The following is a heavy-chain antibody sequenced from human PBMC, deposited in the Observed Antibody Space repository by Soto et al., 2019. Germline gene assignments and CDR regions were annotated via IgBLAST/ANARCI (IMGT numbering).Heavy chain of an antibody. D-gene: IGHD1-26*01. CDR3: AKAVGDY. V-gene: IGHV3-23*01. J-gene: IGHJ4*02. Sequence: GGSLRLSCAASGFIASNYAMSWVRQAPGKGLEWASGFSGSGGATFYADSVKGRFTISRDSSKNTIYLQMDRLRADDTAVYYCAKAVGDYRGRGTLVTVSS. CDR2: FSGSGGAT. CDR1: GFIASNYA.